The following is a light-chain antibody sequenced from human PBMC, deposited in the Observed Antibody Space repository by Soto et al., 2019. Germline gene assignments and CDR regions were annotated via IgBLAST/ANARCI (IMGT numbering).Light chain of an antibody. CDR2: KAS. V-gene: IGKV1-5*03. CDR3: QQYSSLPYT. Sequence: DIQMTHSPSTLSASVVDIVTITCRASQSISSWLAWYQQKPGKSPKLLIYKASSLESGVPSRFSGSGSGTEFTLSINNLQPDDFATYDCQQYSSLPYTFGQGTQLEI. CDR1: QSISSW. J-gene: IGKJ2*01.